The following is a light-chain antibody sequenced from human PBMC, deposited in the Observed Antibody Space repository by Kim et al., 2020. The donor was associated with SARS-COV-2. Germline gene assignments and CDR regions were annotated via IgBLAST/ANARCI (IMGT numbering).Light chain of an antibody. CDR3: QQRSNWPFS. CDR1: QSVSSY. CDR2: DAS. J-gene: IGKJ4*01. V-gene: IGKV3-11*01. Sequence: EIVLTQSPATLSLSPGERATLSCRASQSVSSYLAWYQQKPGQAPRLLIYDASDRATGIPARFIGSGSGTDFTLTISSLEPEDFAVYFCQQRSNWPFSFGGGTKVDIK.